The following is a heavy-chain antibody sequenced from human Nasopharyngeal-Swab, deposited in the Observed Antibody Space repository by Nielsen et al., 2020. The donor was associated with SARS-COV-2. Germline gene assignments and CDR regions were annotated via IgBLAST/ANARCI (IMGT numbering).Heavy chain of an antibody. CDR2: TSFDGSNK. V-gene: IGHV3-30*05. Sequence: GGSLRHSCATSGFTFRIYGMHWVRQAPGKGLEWVAVTSFDGSNKSYADSVKGRFTISKDYAQNTLYLHMNSLRAEDTAVYYCAKGLRVGSAYYFYYYMDVWGKGTTVTVSS. J-gene: IGHJ6*03. CDR3: AKGLRVGSAYYFYYYMDV. CDR1: GFTFRIYG. D-gene: IGHD1-26*01.